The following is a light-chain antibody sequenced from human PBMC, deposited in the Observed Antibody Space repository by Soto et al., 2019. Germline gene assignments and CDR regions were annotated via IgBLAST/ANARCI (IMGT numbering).Light chain of an antibody. Sequence: DIQLTQSPSSLSASIGDRVTISCRASQNIKNYLNWYRQERGKTPKLLVYAESTLQGGVPSRFTGSGSGTDFTLTISSLLPEDFATYFCQQSYSHPWTFGQGTTV. V-gene: IGKV1-39*01. CDR2: AES. CDR3: QQSYSHPWT. CDR1: QNIKNY. J-gene: IGKJ1*01.